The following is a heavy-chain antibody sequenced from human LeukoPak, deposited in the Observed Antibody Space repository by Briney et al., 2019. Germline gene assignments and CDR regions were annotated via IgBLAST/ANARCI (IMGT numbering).Heavy chain of an antibody. D-gene: IGHD6-13*01. CDR3: ARRALGAAADPDY. V-gene: IGHV5-51*01. CDR1: GYSFTSYW. Sequence: VESLKISCKGSGYSFTSYWIGWVRQIPGKGLEWMGIIYPGDSDTRYSPSFQGQVTISADKSISTAYLQWSSLKASDTAMYYCARRALGAAADPDYWGQGTLVTVSS. J-gene: IGHJ4*02. CDR2: IYPGDSDT.